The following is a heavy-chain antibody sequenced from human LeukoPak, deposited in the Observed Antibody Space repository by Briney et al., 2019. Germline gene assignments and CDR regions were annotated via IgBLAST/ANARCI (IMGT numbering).Heavy chain of an antibody. Sequence: PGGSLRLSCAASGFTFNNYPMHWVRQAPGKGLEWVADIKQDGRLKFHVDSVKGRFTISRDDSKNSLYLQMNSLRPEDTAVYYCWRDPRSGSPRYFDYRGEGDLVTVS. J-gene: IGHJ4*02. V-gene: IGHV3-7*01. CDR1: GFTFNNYP. CDR2: IKQDGRLK. CDR3: WRDPRSGSPRYFDY. D-gene: IGHD3-10*01.